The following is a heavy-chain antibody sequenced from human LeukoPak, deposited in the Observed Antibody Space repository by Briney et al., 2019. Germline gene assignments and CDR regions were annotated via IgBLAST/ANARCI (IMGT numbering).Heavy chain of an antibody. CDR2: INPSGGST. D-gene: IGHD3-9*01. CDR1: GYTFTSYY. CDR3: ARDLNRVDDILTGSLDY. V-gene: IGHV1-46*01. J-gene: IGHJ4*02. Sequence: GASVKVSCKASGYTFTSYYMHWVRQAPGQGLEWMGIINPSGGSTSYAQKFQGRVTMTRDTSASTVYMELSSLRSGDTAVYYCARDLNRVDDILTGSLDYWGQGTLVTVSS.